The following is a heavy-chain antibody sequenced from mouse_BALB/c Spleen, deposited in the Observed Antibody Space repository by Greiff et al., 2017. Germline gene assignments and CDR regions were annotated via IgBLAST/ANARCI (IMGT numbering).Heavy chain of an antibody. V-gene: IGHV1-7*01. Sequence: QVQLQQSGAELVKPGASVKMSCKASGYTFTSYWMHWVKQRPGQGLEWIGYINPSTGYTEYNQKFKDKATLTADKSSSTAYMQLGSLTSEDSAVYYCARGEVRRFAYWGQGTLVTVSA. CDR3: ARGEVRRFAY. J-gene: IGHJ3*01. CDR2: INPSTGYT. CDR1: GYTFTSYW. D-gene: IGHD2-14*01.